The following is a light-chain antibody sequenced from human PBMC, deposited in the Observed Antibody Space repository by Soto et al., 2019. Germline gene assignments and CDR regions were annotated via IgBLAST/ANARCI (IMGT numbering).Light chain of an antibody. CDR2: GAT. V-gene: IGKV3-15*01. J-gene: IGKJ1*01. CDR3: QQYHNLWT. CDR1: QNVMYN. Sequence: EIVLTQSPATLYVSPGGRATLSCRASQNVMYNLAWYQQKPGQAPRLLVYGATTRATDAPPRFRGSGSGTEFSLTISSLQSEDFALYYCQQYHNLWTFGQGTEVEIK.